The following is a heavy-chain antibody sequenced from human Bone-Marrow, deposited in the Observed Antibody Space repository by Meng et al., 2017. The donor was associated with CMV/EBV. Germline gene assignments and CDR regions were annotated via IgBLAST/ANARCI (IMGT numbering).Heavy chain of an antibody. Sequence: GESLKISCAASGFTFSSYDMSWVRQTTEKGLERVSVISGSGSIIKYADSVKGRFTISRDNSKNTIYLQMNSLRAEDTAIYYCVKVTQYWFDPWGQGTLVTFSS. D-gene: IGHD4-23*01. CDR2: ISGSGSII. CDR3: VKVTQYWFDP. CDR1: GFTFSSYD. J-gene: IGHJ5*02. V-gene: IGHV3-23*01.